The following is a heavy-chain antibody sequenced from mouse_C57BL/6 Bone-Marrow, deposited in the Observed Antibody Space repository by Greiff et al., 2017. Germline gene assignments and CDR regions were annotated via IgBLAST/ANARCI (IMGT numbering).Heavy chain of an antibody. V-gene: IGHV5-9-1*02. CDR2: ISSGSDYI. CDR3: TRYSIYYYGSSPWFAD. J-gene: IGHJ3*01. Sequence: VQLKESGEGLVKPGGSLKLSCEASGFTFSSYAMSWVRQTPEKRLEWVAYISSGSDYIYNADTVKGRFTFSRDNAMNTLYLQMSSLKSEDTAMYYYTRYSIYYYGSSPWFADWGQGTLVTVSA. CDR1: GFTFSSYA. D-gene: IGHD1-1*01.